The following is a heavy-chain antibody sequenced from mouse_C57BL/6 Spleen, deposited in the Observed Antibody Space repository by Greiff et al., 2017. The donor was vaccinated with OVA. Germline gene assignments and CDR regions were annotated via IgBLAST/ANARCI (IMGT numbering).Heavy chain of an antibody. V-gene: IGHV5-9-1*02. CDR1: GFTFSSYA. CDR3: TREGYYGSSYRAMDY. Sequence: EVQLVESGEGLVKPGGSLKLSCAASGFTFSSYAMSWVRQTPEKRLEWVAYISSGGDYIYYADTVKGRFTISRDNARNTLYLQMSSLKSEDTAMYYCTREGYYGSSYRAMDYWGQGTSVTVSS. D-gene: IGHD1-1*01. J-gene: IGHJ4*01. CDR2: ISSGGDYI.